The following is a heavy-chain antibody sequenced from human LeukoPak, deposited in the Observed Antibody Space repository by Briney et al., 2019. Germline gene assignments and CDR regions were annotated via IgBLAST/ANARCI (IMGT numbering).Heavy chain of an antibody. J-gene: IGHJ4*02. D-gene: IGHD3-10*01. V-gene: IGHV4-61*02. Sequence: SETLSLTCTVSGGSISTGREYWSWIRQPAGKGLEWIGRVYATGSTDYSPSLKSRATISLDPSKNQFSLKLSSVTAADTAVYYCARAYGSGSYYPFDYWGQGTLVTVSS. CDR2: VYATGST. CDR3: ARAYGSGSYYPFDY. CDR1: GGSISTGREY.